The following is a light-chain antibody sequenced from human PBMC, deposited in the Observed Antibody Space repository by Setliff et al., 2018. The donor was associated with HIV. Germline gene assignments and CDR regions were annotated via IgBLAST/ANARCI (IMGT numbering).Light chain of an antibody. Sequence: QSALTQPASVSGSPGQSITISCTGTSSDVGGYNYVSWYQQHPGKAPKLVIYDVSNRPSGVSNRFSGSKSGDTASLTISGLQAEDEADYYCNSYTSSSTLVFGGGTKVT. CDR1: SSDVGGYNY. CDR3: NSYTSSSTLV. CDR2: DVS. V-gene: IGLV2-14*03. J-gene: IGLJ2*01.